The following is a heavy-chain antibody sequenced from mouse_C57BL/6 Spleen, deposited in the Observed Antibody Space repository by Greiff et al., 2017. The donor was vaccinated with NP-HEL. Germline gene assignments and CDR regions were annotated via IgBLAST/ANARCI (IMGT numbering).Heavy chain of an antibody. D-gene: IGHD1-1*02. V-gene: IGHV3-6*01. CDR1: GYSITSGYY. CDR2: ISYDGSN. Sequence: EVQLQQSGPGLVKPSQSLSLTCSVTGYSITSGYYWNWIRQFPGNKLEWMGYISYDGSNNYNPSLKNRISITLDTSKNQFFLKLNSVTTEDTATYYCARAGGNFDYWGQGTTLTVSS. CDR3: ARAGGNFDY. J-gene: IGHJ2*01.